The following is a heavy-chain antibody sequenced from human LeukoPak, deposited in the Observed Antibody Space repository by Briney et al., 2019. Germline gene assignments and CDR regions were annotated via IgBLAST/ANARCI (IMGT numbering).Heavy chain of an antibody. J-gene: IGHJ5*02. CDR2: ISSSSSYI. D-gene: IGHD5-18*01. Sequence: GGSLRLSCAASGFTFSSYSMNWVRQAPAKGLEWVSSISSSSSYIYYGDSVKGRFTISRDNAKNSLYLQMNSLRAEDTAVYYCATETGYNYGFDHWGQGTLVTVSS. CDR3: ATETGYNYGFDH. V-gene: IGHV3-21*01. CDR1: GFTFSSYS.